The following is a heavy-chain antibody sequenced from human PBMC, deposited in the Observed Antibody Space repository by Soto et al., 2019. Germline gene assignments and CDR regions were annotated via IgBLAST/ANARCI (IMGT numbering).Heavy chain of an antibody. CDR2: IIPIFGTA. D-gene: IGHD4-4*01. CDR3: TSKGNSMDY. CDR1: GGTFSSYS. Sequence: ASVKVSCKSSGGTFSSYSISWVRQAPGQGLEWMGGIIPIFGTANYAQKFQGRVTITADESTSTAYMELSSLRSEDTAVYYCTSKGNSMDYWGQGTLVTVS. J-gene: IGHJ4*02. V-gene: IGHV1-69*13.